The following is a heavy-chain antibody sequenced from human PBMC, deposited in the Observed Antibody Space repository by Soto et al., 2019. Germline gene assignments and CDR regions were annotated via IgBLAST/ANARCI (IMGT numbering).Heavy chain of an antibody. J-gene: IGHJ4*02. Sequence: ELQLVESGGGLVQPGGSLRLSCAASGFTFRSYEMNWVRQVPGKGLEWVAYISGTTTFYADSVKGRFTISRDNAKNPLYLQMVSLRAGDTAVYYCARNSDGYFDLWGQGTLVTVSS. V-gene: IGHV3-48*03. CDR3: ARNSDGYFDL. CDR1: GFTFRSYE. CDR2: ISGTTT.